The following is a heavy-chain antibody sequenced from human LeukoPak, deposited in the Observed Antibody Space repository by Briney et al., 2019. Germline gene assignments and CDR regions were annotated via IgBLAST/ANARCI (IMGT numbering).Heavy chain of an antibody. V-gene: IGHV3-48*04. J-gene: IGHJ6*02. D-gene: IGHD1-1*01. CDR2: IYRSSSTI. CDR3: ARETSSTTGTSWYYYYGMDV. Sequence: GGSLRLSCAASGFTFSSYSMNWVRQAPGKGLEWVSYIYRSSSTIYYADSVKGRFTISRDNAKNSLYLQMNSLRAEDTAVYYCARETSSTTGTSWYYYYGMDVWGQGTTVTVSS. CDR1: GFTFSSYS.